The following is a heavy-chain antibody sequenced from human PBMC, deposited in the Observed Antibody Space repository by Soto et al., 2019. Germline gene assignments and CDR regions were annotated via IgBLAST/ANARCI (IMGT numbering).Heavy chain of an antibody. J-gene: IGHJ4*02. V-gene: IGHV3-23*01. CDR2: ISGSDGKT. D-gene: IGHD1-26*01. CDR1: GFSFTSYA. CDR3: ARWSFLDY. Sequence: EVQLLESGGGLVRPGGSLRLPCAASGFSFTSYALSWVRQAPGKGLEWVSTISGSDGKTYYADSVKGRFSISRDTSKTTLYLQMNSLRVEDTAVYYCARWSFLDYWGQGTRVTVS.